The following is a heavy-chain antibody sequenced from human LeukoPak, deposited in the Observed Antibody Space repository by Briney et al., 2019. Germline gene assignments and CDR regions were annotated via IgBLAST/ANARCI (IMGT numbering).Heavy chain of an antibody. J-gene: IGHJ5*02. CDR1: GYTLTELS. CDR3: ARDQGASSIAVAGISGWFDP. V-gene: IGHV1-24*01. D-gene: IGHD6-19*01. Sequence: ASVKVSCKVSGYTLTELSMHWVRQAPGKGLEWMGGFDPEDGETIYAQKFQGRVTMTEDTSTDTAYMELSSLRSDDTAVYYCARDQGASSIAVAGISGWFDPWGQGTLVTVSS. CDR2: FDPEDGET.